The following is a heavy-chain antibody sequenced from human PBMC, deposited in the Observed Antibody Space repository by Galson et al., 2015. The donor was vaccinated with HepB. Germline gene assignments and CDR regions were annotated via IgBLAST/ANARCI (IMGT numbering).Heavy chain of an antibody. CDR3: ARGLRSSSWHPRPNWFDP. Sequence: SETLSLTCAVHGGSFSGYYWSWIRQPPGKGLEWIGEINHSGSTNYNPSLKSRVTISVDTSKNQFSLKLSSVTAADTAVYYCARGLRSSSWHPRPNWFDPWGQGTLVTVSS. CDR2: INHSGST. V-gene: IGHV4-34*01. D-gene: IGHD6-13*01. J-gene: IGHJ5*02. CDR1: GGSFSGYY.